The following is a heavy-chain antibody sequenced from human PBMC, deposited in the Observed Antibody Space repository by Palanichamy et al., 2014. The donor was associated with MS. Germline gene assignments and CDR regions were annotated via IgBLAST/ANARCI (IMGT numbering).Heavy chain of an antibody. CDR1: GDSISSYY. CDR3: ALSPYYGGTSPEYFQH. V-gene: IGHV4-59*01. CDR2: VYYSGST. Sequence: QVQLQESGPGLVKPSETLSLTCAASGDSISSYYWTWIRQPPGKGLEWIGYVYYSGSTNYNPSLESRVTISIDTSKNQFSLKLSSVTAADTAVYYCALSPYYGGTSPEYFQHWGQGTLVTVSS. J-gene: IGHJ1*01. D-gene: IGHD4-23*01.